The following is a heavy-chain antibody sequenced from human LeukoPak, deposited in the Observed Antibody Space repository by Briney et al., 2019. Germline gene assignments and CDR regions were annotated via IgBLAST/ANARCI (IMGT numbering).Heavy chain of an antibody. J-gene: IGHJ4*02. D-gene: IGHD1-26*01. CDR1: GFTFSSYG. CDR2: ISYDGSNK. CDR3: AKDVGKWESLHFFDY. V-gene: IGHV3-30*18. Sequence: GGSLRLSCAASGFTFSSYGMHWARQAPGKGLEWVAVISYDGSNKYYADSVKGRFTISRDNSKNTLYLQMNSLRAEDTAVYYCAKDVGKWESLHFFDYWGQGTLVTVSS.